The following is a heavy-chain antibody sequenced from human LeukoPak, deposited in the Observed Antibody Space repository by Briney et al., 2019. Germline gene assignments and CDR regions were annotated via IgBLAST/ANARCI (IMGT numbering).Heavy chain of an antibody. V-gene: IGHV3-13*01. J-gene: IGHJ4*02. CDR3: ARGGGDYYFDY. CDR1: GFTFSSYD. CDR2: IGTAGDT. Sequence: GGSLRLSCAASGFTFSSYDMHWVRQATGKGLEWVSAIGTAGDTYYPGSVKGRFTISRENAKNSLYLQMNSLRAEDTAVYYCARGGGDYYFDYWGQETLVTVSS. D-gene: IGHD2-21*02.